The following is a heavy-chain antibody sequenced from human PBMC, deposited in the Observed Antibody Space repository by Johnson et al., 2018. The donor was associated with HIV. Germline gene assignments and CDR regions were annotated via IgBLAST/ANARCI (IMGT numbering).Heavy chain of an antibody. CDR1: GFTFSNAW. Sequence: EVQLVESGGGLVKPGGSLRLSCAASGFTFSNAWMSWVRQAPGKGLEWVGRIKSKTDGGTTDYAAPVKGRFSISRDDSKNTLYLQMNSLRAEDTAVYYCARDASYYGSANDAFDIWGQGTMVTVSS. V-gene: IGHV3-15*01. CDR3: ARDASYYGSANDAFDI. CDR2: IKSKTDGGTT. J-gene: IGHJ3*02. D-gene: IGHD3-10*01.